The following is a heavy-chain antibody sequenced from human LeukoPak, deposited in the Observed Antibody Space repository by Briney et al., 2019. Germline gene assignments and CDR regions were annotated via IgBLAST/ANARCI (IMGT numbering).Heavy chain of an antibody. CDR3: ATWYCSGTSCYADGLGV. CDR2: ISPYNGYT. V-gene: IGHV1-18*01. CDR1: SYTFTNYG. J-gene: IGHJ6*02. D-gene: IGHD2-2*01. Sequence: ASVKVSCKASSYTFTNYGFSWVRQAPGQGLEWMGWISPYNGYTNYAQKFQGRVTMTADTSTSTAYMELRSLISDDTAVYYCATWYCSGTSCYADGLGVWGQGTTVTVSS.